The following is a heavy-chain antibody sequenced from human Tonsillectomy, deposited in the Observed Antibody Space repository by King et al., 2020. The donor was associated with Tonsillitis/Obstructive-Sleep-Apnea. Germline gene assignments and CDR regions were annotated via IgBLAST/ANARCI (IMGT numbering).Heavy chain of an antibody. V-gene: IGHV1-69*17. CDR2: IIPIMGIA. CDR3: ARVMIVAVRAASDDNHYYGMDV. J-gene: IGHJ6*02. Sequence: QLVQSGAEVKKPGSSVKVSCKASGGTFSSYGISWVRQAPGQGLEWMGGIIPIMGIANYAQKFQGRVTITADKSTSTAYMDLSSLRSEDTAVYYCARVMIVAVRAASDDNHYYGMDVWGQGTTVTVSS. D-gene: IGHD2-2*01. CDR1: GGTFSSYG.